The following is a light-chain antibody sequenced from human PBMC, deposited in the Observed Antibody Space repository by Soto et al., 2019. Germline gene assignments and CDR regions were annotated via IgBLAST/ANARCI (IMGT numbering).Light chain of an antibody. J-gene: IGKJ1*01. CDR3: KQYNDWSPWT. Sequence: GVCGEXXGYRQKXXEXXRXXXXGASTRATAIQARFSGSGSGREFTLTISSLHSADFAVYYCKQYNDWSPWTFGQGTKVDI. CDR1: GVCGE. V-gene: IGKV3-15*01. CDR2: GAS.